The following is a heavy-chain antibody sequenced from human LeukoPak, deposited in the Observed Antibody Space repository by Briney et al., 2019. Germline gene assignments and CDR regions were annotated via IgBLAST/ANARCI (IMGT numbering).Heavy chain of an antibody. Sequence: PGGSLRLSCAASGFAFSNAWMSWVRQAPGKGLEWVGRIKSKTDGGTTDYAAPVKGRFTISRDDSKNTLYLQMNSLKTEDTVVYYCTTDPPAALAAAEDYWGQGTLVTVSS. J-gene: IGHJ4*02. V-gene: IGHV3-15*01. CDR2: IKSKTDGGTT. CDR1: GFAFSNAW. D-gene: IGHD2-15*01. CDR3: TTDPPAALAAAEDY.